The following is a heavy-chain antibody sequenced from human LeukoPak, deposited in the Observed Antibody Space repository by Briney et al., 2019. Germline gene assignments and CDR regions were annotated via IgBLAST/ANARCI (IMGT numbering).Heavy chain of an antibody. CDR2: IYNSGNT. CDR1: GGSISSYY. Sequence: KPSETLSLTCTVSGGSISSYYWSWIRQPPGKGLEWIGYIYNSGNTNYNPSLKSRVTISIDTSKNQFSLRLSSVTAEDTAVYYCARCIAAAGHCDYWGQGTLVTVSS. V-gene: IGHV4-59*01. J-gene: IGHJ4*02. CDR3: ARCIAAAGHCDY. D-gene: IGHD6-13*01.